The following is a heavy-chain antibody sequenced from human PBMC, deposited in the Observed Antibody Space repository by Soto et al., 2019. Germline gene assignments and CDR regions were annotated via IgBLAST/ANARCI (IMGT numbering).Heavy chain of an antibody. J-gene: IGHJ4*02. Sequence: GGSLRLSCAASGFTFSSYAMSWVRQAPGKGLEWVSAISGSGGSTYYADSVKGRFTISRDNSKNTLYLQMNSLRAEDTAVYYCAQGPAGEGYTAMKVGLPRGSMDIVATTTHYFDYWGQGTLVTVSS. D-gene: IGHD5-12*01. CDR1: GFTFSSYA. CDR2: ISGSGGST. CDR3: AQGPAGEGYTAMKVGLPRGSMDIVATTTHYFDY. V-gene: IGHV3-23*01.